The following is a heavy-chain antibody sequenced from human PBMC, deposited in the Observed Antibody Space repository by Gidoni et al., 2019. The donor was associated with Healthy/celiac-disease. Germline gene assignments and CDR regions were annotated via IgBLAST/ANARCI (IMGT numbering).Heavy chain of an antibody. Sequence: VQLVQSGAEVKKPGASVKVSCKASGYTFTGYYMHWVRQAPGQGLEWMGWINPNSGGTNYAQKFQGWVTMTRDTSISTAYMELSRLRSDDTAVYYCARGADCSGGSCYSNWFDPWGQGTLVTVSS. V-gene: IGHV1-2*04. CDR1: GYTFTGYY. D-gene: IGHD2-15*01. CDR3: ARGADCSGGSCYSNWFDP. J-gene: IGHJ5*02. CDR2: INPNSGGT.